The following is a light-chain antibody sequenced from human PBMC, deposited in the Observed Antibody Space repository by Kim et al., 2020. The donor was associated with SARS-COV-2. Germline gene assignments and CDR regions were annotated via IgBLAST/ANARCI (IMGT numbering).Light chain of an antibody. CDR2: YDS. CDR3: QVWDSLVV. J-gene: IGLJ2*01. CDR1: NIGSKS. V-gene: IGLV3-21*04. Sequence: VSVAPGETARITCGGNNIGSKSVHWYQQKPGQAPVLIIYYDSDRPSGIPERFSGSNSGNPATLTISRVEAGDEADYYCQVWDSLVVFGGGTQLTVL.